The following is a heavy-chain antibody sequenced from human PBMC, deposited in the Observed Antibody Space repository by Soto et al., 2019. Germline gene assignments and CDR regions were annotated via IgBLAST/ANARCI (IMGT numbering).Heavy chain of an antibody. V-gene: IGHV3-23*01. D-gene: IGHD3-3*01. J-gene: IGHJ4*02. CDR1: GFTFSSYA. Sequence: EVQPLESGGGLVQPGGSLRLSCTASGFTFSSYAMSWVRQAPGKGLEWVSDISGSGGSTYYADSVKGRFTISRDNSKNTLYLQMNSLRAEDTAVYYCAKGSYDYDFWSGYFHWGQGTLVTVSS. CDR2: ISGSGGST. CDR3: AKGSYDYDFWSGYFH.